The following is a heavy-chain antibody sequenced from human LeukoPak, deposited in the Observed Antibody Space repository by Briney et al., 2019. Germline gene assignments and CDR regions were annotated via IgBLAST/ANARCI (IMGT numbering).Heavy chain of an antibody. CDR1: GGSISSYY. CDR2: IYYSGST. V-gene: IGHV4-59*08. J-gene: IGHJ4*02. Sequence: SETLSFTATVLGGSISSYYRGWIRQPPGKGLEGIGYIYYSGSTNYNPSLKSRVTISVDTSKNQFSLKLSSVTAADTAVYYCARHSNNRKRYFDYWGQGTLVTVSS. CDR3: ARHSNNRKRYFDY.